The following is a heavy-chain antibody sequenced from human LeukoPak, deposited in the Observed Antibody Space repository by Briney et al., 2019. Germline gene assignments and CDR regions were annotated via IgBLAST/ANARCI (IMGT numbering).Heavy chain of an antibody. CDR1: GYTVPNYY. CDR2: INPTGRYT. J-gene: IGHJ4*02. D-gene: IGHD3-22*01. Sequence: ASVKVSCKASGYTVPNYYVHWLRQAPGQGLEWVGMINPTGRYTRHAQNFQGRVTMTRDASTHTAYMDLDSLTSDDTALYYCASFDSGGHYRFVYWGQGTLVTVSA. CDR3: ASFDSGGHYRFVY. V-gene: IGHV1-46*01.